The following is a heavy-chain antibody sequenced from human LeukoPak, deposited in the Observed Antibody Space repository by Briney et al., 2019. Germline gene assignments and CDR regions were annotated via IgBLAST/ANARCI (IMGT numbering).Heavy chain of an antibody. CDR2: INPNSGGT. Sequence: ASVKVSCKASGYTFTNYYMHWVRQAPGQGLEWMGWINPNSGGTNYAQKFQGRVTMTRDTSISTAYMELSRLRSDDTAVYYCARGWFGTMVRGVIITPPFDPWGQGTLVTVSS. CDR3: ARGWFGTMVRGVIITPPFDP. V-gene: IGHV1-2*02. D-gene: IGHD3-10*01. CDR1: GYTFTNYY. J-gene: IGHJ5*02.